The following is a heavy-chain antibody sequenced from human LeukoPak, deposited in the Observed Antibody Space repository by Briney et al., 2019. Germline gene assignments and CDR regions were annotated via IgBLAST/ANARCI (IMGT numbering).Heavy chain of an antibody. CDR1: GFTFSSYE. J-gene: IGHJ4*02. V-gene: IGHV3-48*03. CDR2: IGTSGSTI. D-gene: IGHD2-21*02. CDR3: ARTNLVTAMLDY. Sequence: GGSLRLSCAASGFTFSSYEMNWVRQAPGKGLEWISYIGTSGSTIYYADSVKGRFTISRDNAKNSLYLQMNSLRAEDTAVYYCARTNLVTAMLDYRGQGTLVTVSS.